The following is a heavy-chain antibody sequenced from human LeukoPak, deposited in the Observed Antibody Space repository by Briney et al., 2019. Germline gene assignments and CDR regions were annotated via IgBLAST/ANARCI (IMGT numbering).Heavy chain of an antibody. CDR3: AKNRGAGSHYYYHMNV. Sequence: TGGSLRLSCAASGFSVSSYDLNWVRQAPGKGLEWVSVIYRRGDTDYADSVKGRFSVSRDSYGNTLYLQMNSLRGEDTAVYYCAKNRGAGSHYYYHMNVWGKGTTVTVSS. CDR2: IYRRGDT. V-gene: IGHV3-53*01. D-gene: IGHD1-26*01. CDR1: GFSVSSYD. J-gene: IGHJ6*03.